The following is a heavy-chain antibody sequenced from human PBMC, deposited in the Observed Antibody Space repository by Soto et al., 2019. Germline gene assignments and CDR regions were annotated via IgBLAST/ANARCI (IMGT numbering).Heavy chain of an antibody. D-gene: IGHD3-22*01. V-gene: IGHV2-26*01. J-gene: IGHJ4*02. CDR3: ARIRGDYYDSSGLGYFDY. CDR2: IFSNDEK. CDR1: GFSLSNARMG. Sequence: QVTLKESGPVLVKPTETLTLTCTVSGFSLSNARMGVSWIRQPPGKALEWLAHIFSNDEKSYSTSLKSRLTISQDTSKRQVVLTMTNMDPVDTATYYCARIRGDYYDSSGLGYFDYWGQGTLVTVSS.